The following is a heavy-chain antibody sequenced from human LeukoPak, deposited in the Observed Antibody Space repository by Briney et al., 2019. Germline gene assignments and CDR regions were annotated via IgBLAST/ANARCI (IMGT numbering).Heavy chain of an antibody. Sequence: GESLKISCKGSGYSFTSYWIGWVRRMPGKGLEWMGIIYPGDSDTRYSPSFQGQVTIPADKSISTAYLQWSSLKASDTAMYYCARTAMGDCSGGSCYSDNALDIWGQGTMVTVSS. CDR2: IYPGDSDT. V-gene: IGHV5-51*01. D-gene: IGHD2-15*01. J-gene: IGHJ3*02. CDR1: GYSFTSYW. CDR3: ARTAMGDCSGGSCYSDNALDI.